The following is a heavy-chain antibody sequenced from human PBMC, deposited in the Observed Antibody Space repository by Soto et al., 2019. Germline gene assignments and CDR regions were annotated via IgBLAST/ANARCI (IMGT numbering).Heavy chain of an antibody. CDR1: GFTFTSSA. Sequence: SVKVSCKASGFTFTSSAVQWVRQARGQRLEWIGWIVVGSGNTNYAQKFQERVTITRDMSTSTAYMELSSLRSEDTAVYYCARRGGKWELPYSFDYWGQGTLVTVSS. J-gene: IGHJ4*02. CDR2: IVVGSGNT. D-gene: IGHD1-26*01. CDR3: ARRGGKWELPYSFDY. V-gene: IGHV1-58*01.